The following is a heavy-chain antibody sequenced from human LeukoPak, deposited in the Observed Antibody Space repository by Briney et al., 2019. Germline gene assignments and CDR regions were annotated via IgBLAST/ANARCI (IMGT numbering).Heavy chain of an antibody. CDR2: ISGSGGST. D-gene: IGHD3-22*01. J-gene: IGHJ4*02. CDR1: GFTFSSYA. CDR3: AKDPITMIVVVIPYYFDY. Sequence: GGSLRLSCAASGFTFSSYAMSWVRQAPGKGLEWVSAISGSGGSTYYADSVKGRFTISRGNSKNTLYLQMNSLRAEDTAVYYCAKDPITMIVVVIPYYFDYWGQGTLVTVSS. V-gene: IGHV3-23*01.